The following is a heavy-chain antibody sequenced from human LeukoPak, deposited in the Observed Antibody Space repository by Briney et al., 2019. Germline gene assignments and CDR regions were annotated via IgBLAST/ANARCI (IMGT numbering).Heavy chain of an antibody. CDR2: IIPTLGIA. CDR1: GGTFSSYA. CDR3: ARTRSPIAAAASYYYYYYGMDV. D-gene: IGHD6-13*01. Sequence: GASVKVSCKASGGTFSSYAISWVRQAPGQGLEWMGRIIPTLGIANYAQKFQGRVTITADKSTSTAYMELSSLRSEDTAVYYCARTRSPIAAAASYYYYYYGMDVWGQGTTVTVSS. J-gene: IGHJ6*02. V-gene: IGHV1-69*04.